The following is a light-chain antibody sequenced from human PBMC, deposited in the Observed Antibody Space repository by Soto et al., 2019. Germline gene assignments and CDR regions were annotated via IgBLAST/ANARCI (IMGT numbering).Light chain of an antibody. Sequence: QSALTQPASVSGSPGQSITISCTGSSSDVGGYNYVSWYQQHPGKAPKLMIYEVSNRPSGISNRFSGSKSGNTASLTLSGLQAEDEADYYCSSYAGSATFVVFGGGTKVTVL. CDR2: EVS. CDR3: SSYAGSATFVV. J-gene: IGLJ2*01. V-gene: IGLV2-14*01. CDR1: SSDVGGYNY.